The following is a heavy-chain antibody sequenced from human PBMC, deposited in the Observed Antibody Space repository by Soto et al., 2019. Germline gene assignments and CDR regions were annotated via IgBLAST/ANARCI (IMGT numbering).Heavy chain of an antibody. D-gene: IGHD3-9*01. J-gene: IGHJ4*02. V-gene: IGHV3-73*01. CDR3: TRPYDILTGSNYCFDY. CDR2: IRSKANSYAT. CDR1: GFTFSGSA. Sequence: GGSLRLSCAASGFTFSGSAMHWVRQASGKGLEWVGRIRSKANSYATAYAASVKGRFTISRDDSKNTAYLQMNSLKTEDTAVYYCTRPYDILTGSNYCFDYWGQGTLVTVSS.